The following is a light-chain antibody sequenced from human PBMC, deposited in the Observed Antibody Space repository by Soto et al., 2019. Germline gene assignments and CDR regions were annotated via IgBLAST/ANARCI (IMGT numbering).Light chain of an antibody. Sequence: QSVLTQPRSVSGSPGQSVTISCTGTSSDVGAYEYVSGYQHHPGKAPKVMIYDVNKRPSGVPDRFSGSKSGNTASLTISGLQAEDEAEYYCCSHAGSYTWVFGGGTKLTVL. J-gene: IGLJ3*02. CDR2: DVN. CDR1: SSDVGAYEY. CDR3: CSHAGSYTWV. V-gene: IGLV2-11*01.